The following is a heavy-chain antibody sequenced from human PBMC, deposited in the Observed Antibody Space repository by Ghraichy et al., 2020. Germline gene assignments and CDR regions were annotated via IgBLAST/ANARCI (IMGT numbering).Heavy chain of an antibody. CDR1: GYTFTSYD. D-gene: IGHD2-15*01. V-gene: IGHV1-8*01. CDR3: ARGPRGGIVVVVAATRLSYYYGMDV. CDR2: MNPNSGNT. Sequence: ASVKVSCKASGYTFTSYDINWVRQATGQGLEWMGWMNPNSGNTGYAQKFQGRVTMTRNTSISTAYMELSSLRSEDTAVYYCARGPRGGIVVVVAATRLSYYYGMDVWGQGTTVTVSS. J-gene: IGHJ6*02.